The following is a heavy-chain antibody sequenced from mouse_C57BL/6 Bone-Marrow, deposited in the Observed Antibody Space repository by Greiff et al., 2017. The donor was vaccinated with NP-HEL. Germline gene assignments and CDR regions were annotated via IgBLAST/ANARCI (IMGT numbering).Heavy chain of an antibody. V-gene: IGHV2-2*01. CDR3: AKWAAQATNFDY. D-gene: IGHD3-2*02. CDR2: IWSGGST. CDR1: GFSLTSYG. Sequence: QVQLQQSGPGLVQPSQSLSITCTVSGFSLTSYGVHWVRQSPGKGLEWLGVIWSGGSTDYNAAFIFRLSISKDNSKSQVFFKMNSLQADDTAIYYCAKWAAQATNFDYWGQGTTLTVSS. J-gene: IGHJ2*01.